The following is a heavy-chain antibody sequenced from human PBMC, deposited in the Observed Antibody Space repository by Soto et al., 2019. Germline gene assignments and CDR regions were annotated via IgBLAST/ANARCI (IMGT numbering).Heavy chain of an antibody. V-gene: IGHV4-61*01. CDR1: DGVVSGGSCY. D-gene: IGHD5-12*01. CDR3: ARDSLALFDS. CDR2: IYSSGST. Sequence: SETLSLSCAVSDGVVSGGSCYLTWIRQPPGKGLEWIGYIYSSGSTLYNPSLKSRVIISVDTSMNQFSLKLSSVTAADTAVYYCARDSLALFDSWGQGTLVTVSS. J-gene: IGHJ4*02.